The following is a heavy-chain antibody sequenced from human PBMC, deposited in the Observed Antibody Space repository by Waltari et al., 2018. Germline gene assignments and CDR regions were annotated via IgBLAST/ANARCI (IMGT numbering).Heavy chain of an antibody. Sequence: QVQLVQSGAEVKKPGASVKVSCKASGYTFTSYDINWVRQTTGQGLEWMGWMNPNSGNTGYAQKFQGRVTITRNTSISTAYMELSSLRSEDTAVYYCASEGTGYYYYGMDVWGQGTTVTVSS. V-gene: IGHV1-8*03. CDR2: MNPNSGNT. CDR1: GYTFTSYD. J-gene: IGHJ6*02. CDR3: ASEGTGYYYYGMDV. D-gene: IGHD1-1*01.